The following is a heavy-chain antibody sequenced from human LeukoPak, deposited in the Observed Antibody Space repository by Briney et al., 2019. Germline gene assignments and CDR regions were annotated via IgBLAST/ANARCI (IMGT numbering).Heavy chain of an antibody. V-gene: IGHV3-30*02. CDR3: ARTVVAANYDAFDI. CDR1: GFTVSSNS. J-gene: IGHJ3*02. Sequence: GGSLRLSCAASGFTVSSNSMTWVRQAPGKGLEWVAFIRYDGSNKYYADSVKGRFTISRDNSKNTLYLQMNSLRAEDTAVYYCARTVVAANYDAFDIWGPGTMVTVSS. D-gene: IGHD2-15*01. CDR2: IRYDGSNK.